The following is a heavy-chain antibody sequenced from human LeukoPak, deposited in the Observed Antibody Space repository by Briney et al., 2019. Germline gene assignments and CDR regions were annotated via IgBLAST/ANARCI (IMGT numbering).Heavy chain of an antibody. V-gene: IGHV3-48*03. Sequence: GGSLRLSRAASVFTFSSYGMNGVRQAPGKGLEWVSYISDSAGIKTYADSVKGRFTISRDNDKNTLSLQMNSLRAEDTAVYYCARGRYSRDLWYWGPGALVTVSS. J-gene: IGHJ4*02. CDR3: ARGRYSRDLWY. CDR1: VFTFSSYG. D-gene: IGHD1-26*01. CDR2: ISDSAGIK.